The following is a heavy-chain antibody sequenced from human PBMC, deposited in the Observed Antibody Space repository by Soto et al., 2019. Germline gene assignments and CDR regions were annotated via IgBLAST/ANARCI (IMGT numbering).Heavy chain of an antibody. J-gene: IGHJ4*02. D-gene: IGHD3-22*01. CDR2: IIPIFGTA. CDR1: GGTFSSYA. Sequence: SVKVSCKASGGTFSSYAISWVRQAPGQGLEWMGGIIPIFGTANYAQKFQGRVTITADESTSTAYMELSSLRSEDAAVYYCARARYDDSSASRGYFDYRGQGTLVIVSS. CDR3: ARARYDDSSASRGYFDY. V-gene: IGHV1-69*13.